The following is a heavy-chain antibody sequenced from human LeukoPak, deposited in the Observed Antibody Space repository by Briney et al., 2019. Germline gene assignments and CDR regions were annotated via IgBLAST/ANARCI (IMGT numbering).Heavy chain of an antibody. CDR1: GFTFSSSS. D-gene: IGHD2-15*01. J-gene: IGHJ4*02. V-gene: IGHV3-21*01. CDR2: MSSGSMYI. Sequence: NTGGSLTLFCAASGFTFSSSSMTSVRHAPGERREWVSSMSSGSMYIYYPDSVRGRLTISRDNAKNSLYLLMNSLRAEDTAVYDGARDRRTGASRVVVVQWGEGTLVTVSS. CDR3: ARDRRTGASRVVVVQ.